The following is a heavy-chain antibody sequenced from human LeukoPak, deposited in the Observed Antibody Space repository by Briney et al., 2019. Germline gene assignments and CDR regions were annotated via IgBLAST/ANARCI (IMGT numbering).Heavy chain of an antibody. CDR3: ATEYPASNWFDP. Sequence: ASVKVSCMVSGYTLTELSMHWVRQAPGKGLEWMGGFDPEDGETIYAQKFQGRVTMTEDTSTDTAYMELSSLRSEDTAVYYCATEYPASNWFDPWGQGTLVTVSS. CDR1: GYTLTELS. CDR2: FDPEDGET. J-gene: IGHJ5*02. V-gene: IGHV1-24*01.